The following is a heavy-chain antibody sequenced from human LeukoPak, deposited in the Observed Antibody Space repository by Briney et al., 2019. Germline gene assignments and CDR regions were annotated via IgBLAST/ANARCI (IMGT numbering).Heavy chain of an antibody. D-gene: IGHD3-16*01. J-gene: IGHJ4*02. V-gene: IGHV1-2*02. CDR2: IDRISGAS. CDR3: AISDYMWGFAS. Sequence: ASVKVSCKAFGVTLIGYHMHWVRQAPGRRPDLMGWIDRISGASSPAQKFPGRVTMTRDTSMSTFYMHMSGLTSDGPAIYYCAISDYMWGFASWGVGTQVTVSS. CDR1: GVTLIGYH.